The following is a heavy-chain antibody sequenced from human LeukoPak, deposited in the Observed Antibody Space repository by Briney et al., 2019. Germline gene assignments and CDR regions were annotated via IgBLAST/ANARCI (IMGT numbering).Heavy chain of an antibody. CDR1: GFTFRNYA. D-gene: IGHD3-10*01. CDR2: ISYDGSNE. CDR3: ARPPAGGFNY. Sequence: GGSLRLSCVASGFTFRNYAMYWVRQAPGKGLEWVALISYDGSNENYADSVKGRFTISRDNSKNTLYLQMNSLRPEDTAVYYCARPPAGGFNYWGQGTLVTVSS. V-gene: IGHV3-30-3*01. J-gene: IGHJ4*02.